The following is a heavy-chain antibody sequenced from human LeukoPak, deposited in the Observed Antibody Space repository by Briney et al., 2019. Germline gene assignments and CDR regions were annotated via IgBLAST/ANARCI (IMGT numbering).Heavy chain of an antibody. CDR3: AREHPRWYAFDI. V-gene: IGHV3-30-3*01. CDR1: GFTFSSYA. Sequence: GGPLRLSCAASGFTFSSYAMHWVRQAPGKGLEWVAVISYDGSNKYYADSVKGRFTISRDNSKNTLYLQMNSLRAEDTAVYYCAREHPRWYAFDIWGQGTMVTVSS. J-gene: IGHJ3*02. CDR2: ISYDGSNK.